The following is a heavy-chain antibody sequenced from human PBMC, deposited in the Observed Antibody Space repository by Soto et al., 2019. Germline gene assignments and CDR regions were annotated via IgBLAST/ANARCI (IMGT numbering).Heavy chain of an antibody. V-gene: IGHV3-43*01. CDR2: ISWDGGST. J-gene: IGHJ6*02. CDR3: AKGVEGSSPVGDYYYGMDV. D-gene: IGHD6-6*01. CDR1: GFTFDDYT. Sequence: PGGSLRLSCAASGFTFDDYTMHWVRQAPGKGLEWVSLISWDGGSTYYADSVKGRFTISRDNSKNSLYLQMNSLRTEDTALYYCAKGVEGSSPVGDYYYGMDVWGQGTTVTVSS.